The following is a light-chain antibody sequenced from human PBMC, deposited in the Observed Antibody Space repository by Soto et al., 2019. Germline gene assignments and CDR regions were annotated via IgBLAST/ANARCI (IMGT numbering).Light chain of an antibody. V-gene: IGLV3-9*01. Sequence: SYELTQPLSVSVALGQTARITCGGNNIGSKNVHWYQQKPGQAPVLGIYRDSNRPSGIPERFSGSNSGNTATLTISRAQAGDEADYYCQVGDSSTVVFGGGTKLTVL. CDR2: RDS. CDR3: QVGDSSTVV. J-gene: IGLJ2*01. CDR1: NIGSKN.